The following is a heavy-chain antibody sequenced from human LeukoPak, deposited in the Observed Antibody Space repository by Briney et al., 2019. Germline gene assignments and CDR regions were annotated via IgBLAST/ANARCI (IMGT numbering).Heavy chain of an antibody. Sequence: SETLSLTCTVSGGSISDYYWNWIRQAPGKGLEWIVKTHDRGLTNHNPSLQWRVTASFDKSKNQVSLTLTSVTAADTAVYYCATTLPGRVTPRYRYFDLWGRGTPVTVSS. V-gene: IGHV4-4*08. CDR1: GGSISDYY. CDR2: THDRGLT. J-gene: IGHJ2*01. D-gene: IGHD1-26*01. CDR3: ATTLPGRVTPRYRYFDL.